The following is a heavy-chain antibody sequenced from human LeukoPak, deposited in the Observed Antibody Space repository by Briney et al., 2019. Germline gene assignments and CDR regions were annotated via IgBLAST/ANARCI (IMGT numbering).Heavy chain of an antibody. D-gene: IGHD1-26*01. CDR3: ARQNTPHGNFDY. V-gene: IGHV3-13*01. CDR2: IGVAANT. J-gene: IGHJ4*02. Sequence: PGGSLRLSCAASGFTFSSYDMHWVRQATGKGLEWVSAIGVAANTFYSGSVKGRFTISRESAKNSLYLLMTSLRAEDTAVYYCARQNTPHGNFDYWGQGILVTVSS. CDR1: GFTFSSYD.